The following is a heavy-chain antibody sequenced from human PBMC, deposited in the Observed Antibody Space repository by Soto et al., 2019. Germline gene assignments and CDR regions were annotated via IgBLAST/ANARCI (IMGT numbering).Heavy chain of an antibody. Sequence: GGSLRLSCAASGFTFSSYAMSWVRQAPGKGLEWVSAISGSGGSTYYADSVKGRFTISRDNSKNTLYLQMNSLRAEDTAVYYCAKDVQQQLELPGFDYWGQGTLVTVSS. D-gene: IGHD6-13*01. J-gene: IGHJ4*02. CDR3: AKDVQQQLELPGFDY. V-gene: IGHV3-23*01. CDR1: GFTFSSYA. CDR2: ISGSGGST.